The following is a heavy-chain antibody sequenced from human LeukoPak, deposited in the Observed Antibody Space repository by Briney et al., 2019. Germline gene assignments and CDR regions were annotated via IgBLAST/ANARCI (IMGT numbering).Heavy chain of an antibody. CDR1: GYSFTSCW. J-gene: IGHJ4*02. CDR2: IYPGDSDT. V-gene: IGHV5-51*01. Sequence: GESLKISCKGSGYSFTSCWIGWVRQMPGKGLEWMGIIYPGDSDTRYSPSFQGQVTISADKSISTAYLQWSSLKASDTAMYYCARQLITFGGVTWAFDYWGQGTLVTVSS. D-gene: IGHD3-16*01. CDR3: ARQLITFGGVTWAFDY.